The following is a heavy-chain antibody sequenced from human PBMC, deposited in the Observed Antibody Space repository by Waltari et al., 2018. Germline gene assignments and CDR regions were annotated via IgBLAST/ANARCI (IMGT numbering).Heavy chain of an antibody. J-gene: IGHJ4*02. D-gene: IGHD1-20*01. CDR1: GFTFRSYA. CDR2: ISGSGGST. Sequence: EVQLLESGGGLVQPGGSLRLSCAASGFTFRSYAMLWVRTAPGQGLEWFSDISGSGGSTYYADSVKGRFTISRDNSKNTLYLQMNSLRAEDTAVYYCAKDHSITGTFHWGQGTLVTVSS. CDR3: AKDHSITGTFH. V-gene: IGHV3-23*01.